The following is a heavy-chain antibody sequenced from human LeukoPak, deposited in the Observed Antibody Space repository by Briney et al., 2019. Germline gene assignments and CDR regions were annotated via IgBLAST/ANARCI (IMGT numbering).Heavy chain of an antibody. D-gene: IGHD6-13*01. J-gene: IGHJ4*02. Sequence: GGSLRLSCAASGSTFSNYWLHWVRQAPGKGLVWVSRIHSDGSSTSYADSVKGRFTISRDNAKNTLYLQMNSLRAEDTAVYYCAGGIAAADMWGQGTLVTVSS. V-gene: IGHV3-74*01. CDR1: GSTFSNYW. CDR3: AGGIAAADM. CDR2: IHSDGSST.